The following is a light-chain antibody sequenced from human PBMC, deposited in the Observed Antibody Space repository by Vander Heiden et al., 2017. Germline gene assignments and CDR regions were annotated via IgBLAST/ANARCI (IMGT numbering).Light chain of an antibody. J-gene: IGKJ4*01. CDR2: DAS. CDR1: QDISNY. CDR3: QQHDNLSRF. Sequence: DIQMTQSPSSLSASVGDRVTITCQASQDISNYLNWYQQKPGKAPQLLIYDASNMEKRVPSRFSGSGSGTEVSFTISSLQHEDIATYYCQQHDNLSRFFGGGTKVEIK. V-gene: IGKV1-33*01.